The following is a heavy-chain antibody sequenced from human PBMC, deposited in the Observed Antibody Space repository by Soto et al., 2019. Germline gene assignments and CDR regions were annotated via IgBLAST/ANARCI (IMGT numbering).Heavy chain of an antibody. V-gene: IGHV1-2*04. J-gene: IGHJ4*02. CDR1: GYAFTGYY. D-gene: IGHD6-6*01. CDR3: ARGLDTRSGFSSTLDY. Sequence: ASLKGACKASGYAFTGYYIHWLRHAPGQVLEWMGWINPNSGGTNYAQKFQGWVTMTRDTSISTAYMELSRLRSDDTAVYYCARGLDTRSGFSSTLDYWGQGTLVTVSS. CDR2: INPNSGGT.